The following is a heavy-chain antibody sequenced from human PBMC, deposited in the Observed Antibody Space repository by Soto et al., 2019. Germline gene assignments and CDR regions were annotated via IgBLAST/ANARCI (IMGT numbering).Heavy chain of an antibody. V-gene: IGHV3-48*03. D-gene: IGHD5-18*01. J-gene: IGHJ4*02. CDR1: GFTFSSYE. CDR3: ARFVETAMVFDY. CDR2: IGSTGRTM. Sequence: EVQLVESGGGLVQPGGSLRLSCAASGFTFSSYEMNWVRQAPGKGLEWVSYIGSTGRTMFYADSVKGRFTISRDDAKNSLYLQMNSLRAEDTAVYYCARFVETAMVFDYWGQGTLVTVSS.